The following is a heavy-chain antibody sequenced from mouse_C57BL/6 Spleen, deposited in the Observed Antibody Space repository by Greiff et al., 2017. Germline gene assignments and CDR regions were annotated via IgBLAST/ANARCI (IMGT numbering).Heavy chain of an antibody. J-gene: IGHJ4*01. Sequence: QVQLQQSGAELVRPGTSVKVSCKASGYAFTNYLIEWVKQRPGQGLEWIGVINPGSGGTNYNEKFKGKATLTADKSSSTAYMQLSSLTSEDSAVYFCARQITTVVATGGYYYAMDYWGQGTSVTVSS. CDR1: GYAFTNYL. CDR2: INPGSGGT. V-gene: IGHV1-54*01. D-gene: IGHD1-1*01. CDR3: ARQITTVVATGGYYYAMDY.